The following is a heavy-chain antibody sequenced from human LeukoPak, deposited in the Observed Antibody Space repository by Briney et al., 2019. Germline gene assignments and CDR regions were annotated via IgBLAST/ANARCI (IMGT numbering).Heavy chain of an antibody. V-gene: IGHV4-34*01. CDR3: ARARRTETTSFDY. CDR1: GGSFSGYY. CDR2: INHSGST. D-gene: IGHD4-17*01. Sequence: PSETLSLTCAVYGGSFSGYYWSWIRQPPGKGLEWIGEINHSGSTNYNPSLKSRVTISVDTSKNQFSLKLSSVTAADTAVYYCARARRTETTSFDYWGQGTLVTVSS. J-gene: IGHJ4*02.